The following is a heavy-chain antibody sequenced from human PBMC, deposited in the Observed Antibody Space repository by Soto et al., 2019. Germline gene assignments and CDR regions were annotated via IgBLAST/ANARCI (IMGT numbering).Heavy chain of an antibody. V-gene: IGHV3-48*02. J-gene: IGHJ6*02. Sequence: GGSLRLSCAASGFTFSSYSMNWVRQAPGKGLEWVSYISSSSSTIYYADSVKGRFTISRDNAKNSLYLQMNSLRDEDTAVYYCARTTTRIAAAGLYYYYGMDVWGQGTTVTVSS. CDR2: ISSSSSTI. D-gene: IGHD6-13*01. CDR3: ARTTTRIAAAGLYYYYGMDV. CDR1: GFTFSSYS.